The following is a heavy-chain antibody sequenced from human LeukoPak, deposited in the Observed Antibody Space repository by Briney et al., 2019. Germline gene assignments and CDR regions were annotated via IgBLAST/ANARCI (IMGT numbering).Heavy chain of an antibody. CDR1: GGSIKSDDYY. J-gene: IGHJ4*02. CDR3: ANLRGYTYGPGY. Sequence: SETLSLTCIVSGGSIKSDDYYWGWIRQPPGKGLEWIGNILYTGNTFYNPSLQSRATLSVDTSKNQFSLRLRSVTAADTAIYYCANLRGYTYGPGYWGQGTLVTVSS. CDR2: ILYTGNT. V-gene: IGHV4-39*01. D-gene: IGHD5-18*01.